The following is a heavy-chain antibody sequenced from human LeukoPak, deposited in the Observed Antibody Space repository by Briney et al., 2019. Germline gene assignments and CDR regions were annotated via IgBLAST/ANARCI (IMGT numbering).Heavy chain of an antibody. J-gene: IGHJ6*03. V-gene: IGHV3-33*06. D-gene: IGHD3-10*01. CDR3: AKDRVVANYYYMDV. CDR1: GFTFSSYG. Sequence: PGGSLRLSCAASGFTFSSYGMHWVRQAPGKGLEGVAVIWYDGSNKYYADSVKGRFTISRDNSKNTLYLQMNSLRAEDTAVYYCAKDRVVANYYYMDVWGKGTTVTVSS. CDR2: IWYDGSNK.